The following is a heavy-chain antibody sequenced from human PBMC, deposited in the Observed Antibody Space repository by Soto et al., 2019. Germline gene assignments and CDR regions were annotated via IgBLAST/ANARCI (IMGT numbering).Heavy chain of an antibody. Sequence: QVQLVESGGGVVQPGRSLRLSCAASGFTFSSYGMHWVRQAPGKGLEWVAVIWYDGSNKYYADSVKGRFTISRDNSKNTLYLQMNSLSAEDTAVYYCAREGYSSSWYDKVRCGMDVWGQGTTVTVSS. CDR1: GFTFSSYG. CDR2: IWYDGSNK. CDR3: AREGYSSSWYDKVRCGMDV. V-gene: IGHV3-33*01. D-gene: IGHD6-13*01. J-gene: IGHJ6*02.